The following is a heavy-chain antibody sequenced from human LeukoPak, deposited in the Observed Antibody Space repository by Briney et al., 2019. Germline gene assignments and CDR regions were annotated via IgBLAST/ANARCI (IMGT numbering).Heavy chain of an antibody. V-gene: IGHV3-7*01. CDR2: IKQDGSEK. Sequence: PGGSLRLSCAASGFTFSSHWMSWVRQAPGKGREWVANIKQDGSEKYYVDSVKGRFTISRDNSKNTLYLQMNSLRAEDTAVYYCTRAGGGYSYGSFDYWGQGTLVTVSS. CDR1: GFTFSSHW. CDR3: TRAGGGYSYGSFDY. J-gene: IGHJ4*02. D-gene: IGHD5-18*01.